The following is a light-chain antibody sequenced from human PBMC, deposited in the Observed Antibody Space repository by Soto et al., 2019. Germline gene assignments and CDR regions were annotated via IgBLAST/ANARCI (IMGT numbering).Light chain of an antibody. Sequence: QSVLTQPASVSGSPGQSITISCTGTSSDVGGYNYVSWFQQHPGKAPKLMIYDVSNRPSGASNRFSGSKSGNTASLTISGLKAEDEADYNCSPYTSGSTFYVFGAGTKVTVL. J-gene: IGLJ1*01. CDR2: DVS. CDR3: SPYTSGSTFYV. V-gene: IGLV2-14*01. CDR1: SSDVGGYNY.